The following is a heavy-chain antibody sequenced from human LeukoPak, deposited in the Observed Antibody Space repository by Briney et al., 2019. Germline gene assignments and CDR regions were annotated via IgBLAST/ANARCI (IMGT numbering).Heavy chain of an antibody. V-gene: IGHV3-23*01. Sequence: GGSLRLSCAASGFTFNNYVMSWVRQAPGKGLEWVSGISGSGGNTYYANSVRGRFSISRDNSKNTLFLQMNSLRAEDTALYYCGKDLPPRDSSGYAILHYFDSWGQGTLVTVSS. J-gene: IGHJ4*02. CDR1: GFTFNNYV. CDR3: GKDLPPRDSSGYAILHYFDS. CDR2: ISGSGGNT. D-gene: IGHD3-22*01.